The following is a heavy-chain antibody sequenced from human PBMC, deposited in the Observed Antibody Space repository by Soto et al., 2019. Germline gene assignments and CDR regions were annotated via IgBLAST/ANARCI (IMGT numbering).Heavy chain of an antibody. J-gene: IGHJ4*02. Sequence: QVQLQQWGAGLLKPSETLSLTCAVYGGSFSGYYWSWLRQPPGKGLEWIGEINHSGSTNYTPSLKRGVIMPVERPKHQFSLKLSSVTAADTAVYYCGRHGRLLFGEVNWGQGTLVTVAS. V-gene: IGHV4-34*01. CDR3: GRHGRLLFGEVN. D-gene: IGHD3-10*01. CDR1: GGSFSGYY. CDR2: INHSGST.